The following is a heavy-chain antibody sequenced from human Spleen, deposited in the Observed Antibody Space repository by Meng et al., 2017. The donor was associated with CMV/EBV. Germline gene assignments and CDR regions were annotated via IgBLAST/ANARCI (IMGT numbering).Heavy chain of an antibody. CDR3: ARGLEDFVVEPPTVWSDF. CDR2: INPNSGGT. CDR1: GYTFTGYY. Sequence: ASVKVSCKASGYTFTGYYMHWVRQAPRQGLEWMGWINPNSGGTNYAQKFQGRVTMTRDTSISTAYMELSRLRSDDTAMYYCARGLEDFVVEPPTVWSDFWGQGTLVTVSS. D-gene: IGHD2-15*01. J-gene: IGHJ4*02. V-gene: IGHV1-2*02.